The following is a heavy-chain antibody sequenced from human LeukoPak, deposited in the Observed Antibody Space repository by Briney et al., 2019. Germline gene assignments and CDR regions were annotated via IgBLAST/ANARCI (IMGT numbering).Heavy chain of an antibody. Sequence: GGSLRLSCAASGFPFSGSAIHWVRQASGIGLEGLGRIRSKANSYATAYAASVNGRFTISRDDSKNTAYLQMNSLKTEDTAVYYCTSRLTPFYYYDSSVSDAFESWGQGTMVTVSS. CDR1: GFPFSGSA. D-gene: IGHD3-22*01. CDR2: IRSKANSYAT. V-gene: IGHV3-73*01. CDR3: TSRLTPFYYYDSSVSDAFES. J-gene: IGHJ3*02.